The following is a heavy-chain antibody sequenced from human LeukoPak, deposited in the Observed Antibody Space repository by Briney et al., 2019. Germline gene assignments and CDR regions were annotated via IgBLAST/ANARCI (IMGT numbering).Heavy chain of an antibody. V-gene: IGHV3-73*01. CDR1: GFTFSGSA. Sequence: GGSLRLSCAASGFTFSGSAMHWVRQASGKGLEWLGRIRSKADSYTTAYAASVKGRFIVSRDDSKNAAYLQMNSLKTEDTAVYYCRAAADLNDYWGQGTLVTVSS. CDR2: IRSKADSYTT. D-gene: IGHD6-13*01. CDR3: RAAADLNDY. J-gene: IGHJ4*02.